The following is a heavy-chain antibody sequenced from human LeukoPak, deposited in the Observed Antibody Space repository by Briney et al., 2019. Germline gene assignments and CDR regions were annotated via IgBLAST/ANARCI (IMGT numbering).Heavy chain of an antibody. D-gene: IGHD6-13*01. V-gene: IGHV4-4*07. CDR1: GCSLSSYY. CDR2: YHTSGST. CDR3: PGDLKGIATSAYAFDI. Sequence: SETLSLTCTVSGCSLSSYYWSWIRQPAGKGLEWIGRYHTSGSTNYNPSLKSRATMSADTSKNQFSLQLSSVTAPNPAVYYCPGDLKGIATSAYAFDIWGQGTMVSVCS. J-gene: IGHJ3*02.